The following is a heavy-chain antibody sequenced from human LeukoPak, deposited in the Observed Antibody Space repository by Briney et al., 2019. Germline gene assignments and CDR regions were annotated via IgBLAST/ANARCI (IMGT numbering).Heavy chain of an antibody. J-gene: IGHJ6*02. Sequence: GASVKVSCKASGGTFSSYAISWVRQAPGQGLEWMGGIIPIFGTANYAQKFQGRVTITADESTSTAYMELSSLRSEDTAVYYCASIHKSYSSGWPRSLYYYYYGMDVWGQGTTVTVSS. V-gene: IGHV1-69*13. CDR3: ASIHKSYSSGWPRSLYYYYYGMDV. CDR2: IIPIFGTA. D-gene: IGHD6-19*01. CDR1: GGTFSSYA.